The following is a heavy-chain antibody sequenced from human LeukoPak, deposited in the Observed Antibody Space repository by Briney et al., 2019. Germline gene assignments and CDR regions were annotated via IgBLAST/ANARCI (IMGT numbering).Heavy chain of an antibody. CDR3: ARGDDYGDYAGFDP. Sequence: SDTLSLTCTVSGGSISSYYWSWIRQPPGKGLEWIGYIYYSGSTNYNPSLKSRVTISVDTSKNQFSLKLSSVTAADTAVYYCARGDDYGDYAGFDPWGQGTLVTVSS. J-gene: IGHJ5*02. CDR2: IYYSGST. CDR1: GGSISSYY. V-gene: IGHV4-59*07. D-gene: IGHD4-17*01.